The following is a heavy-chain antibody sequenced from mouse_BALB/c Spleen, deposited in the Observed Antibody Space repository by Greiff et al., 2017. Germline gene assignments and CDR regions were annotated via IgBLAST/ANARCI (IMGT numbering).Heavy chain of an antibody. Sequence: EVKLMESGGGLVKPGGSLKLSCAASGFTFSSYAMSWVRQSPEKRLEWVAEISSGGSYTYYPDTVTGRFTISRDNAKNTLYLEMSSLRSEDTAMYCCARKAARATWFAYWGQGTLVTVSA. V-gene: IGHV5-9-4*01. D-gene: IGHD3-1*01. CDR3: ARKAARATWFAY. J-gene: IGHJ3*01. CDR1: GFTFSSYA. CDR2: ISSGGSYT.